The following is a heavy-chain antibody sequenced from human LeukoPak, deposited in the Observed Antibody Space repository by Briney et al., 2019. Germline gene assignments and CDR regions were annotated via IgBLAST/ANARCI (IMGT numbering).Heavy chain of an antibody. Sequence: GESLKISCKGSGYSFTSYWISWVRQMPGKGLEWMGRIDPSDSYTNYSPSFQGHVTISADKSISTAYLQWSSLKASDTAMYYCASQSPMVRGDGYWFDPWGQGTLVTVPS. V-gene: IGHV5-10-1*01. CDR1: GYSFTSYW. J-gene: IGHJ5*02. CDR3: ASQSPMVRGDGYWFDP. D-gene: IGHD3-10*01. CDR2: IDPSDSYT.